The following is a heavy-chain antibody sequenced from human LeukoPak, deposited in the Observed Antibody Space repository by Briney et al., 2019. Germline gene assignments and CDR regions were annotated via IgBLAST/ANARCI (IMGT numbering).Heavy chain of an antibody. CDR1: GFTFINYA. CDR3: AKEENDYYDSSGYYPIDY. Sequence: GGSLRLSCAASGFTFINYAMTWVRQAPRKGLEWVSSISGRGGTTDYADSVKGRFTISRDNSQNTLYLQVNSLRAEDTAVYYCAKEENDYYDSSGYYPIDYWGQGTLVTVSS. V-gene: IGHV3-23*01. J-gene: IGHJ4*02. CDR2: ISGRGGTT. D-gene: IGHD3-22*01.